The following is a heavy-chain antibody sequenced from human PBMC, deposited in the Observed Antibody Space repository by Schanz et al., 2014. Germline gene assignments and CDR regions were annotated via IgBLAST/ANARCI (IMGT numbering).Heavy chain of an antibody. Sequence: LQLQESGSGLMKPSQTLSLTCAVSGGSISSGGYSWNWIRQSPGKGLEWIGYIYYSGNTYYNPSLKSQVTISVARSKNQFSLRLDSGTAADTAVYYCALREKPYGPFASWGQGALVTVSS. V-gene: IGHV4-30-2*06. CDR1: GGSISSGGYS. CDR2: IYYSGNT. CDR3: ALREKPYGPFAS. D-gene: IGHD3-10*01. J-gene: IGHJ4*02.